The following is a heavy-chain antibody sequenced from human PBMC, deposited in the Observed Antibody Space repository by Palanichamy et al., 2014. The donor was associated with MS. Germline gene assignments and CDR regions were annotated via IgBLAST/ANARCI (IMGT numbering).Heavy chain of an antibody. CDR3: AREGILEWELEGWSDY. J-gene: IGHJ4*02. Sequence: QVQLVQSGAEVKKPGASVKVSCKASGYTFTSYGISWVRQAPGQGLEWMGWISAYNGNTNYAQKLQGRVTMTTDTSTSTAMELRSLRSDDTAVYYCAREGILEWELEGWSDYWGQGTLVTVSS. CDR2: ISAYNGNT. CDR1: GYTFTSYG. D-gene: IGHD1-26*01. V-gene: IGHV1-18*04.